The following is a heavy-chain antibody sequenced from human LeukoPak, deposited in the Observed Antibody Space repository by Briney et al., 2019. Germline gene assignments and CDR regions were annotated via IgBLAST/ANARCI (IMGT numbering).Heavy chain of an antibody. V-gene: IGHV7-4-1*02. CDR2: INTNTGNP. J-gene: IGHJ4*02. CDR1: GYTFTKYG. CDR3: APVGATGGFDY. Sequence: ASVKVSCKASGYTFTKYGVNWVRQAPGQGLEWMGWINTNTGNPTYAQGFTGRFVFSLDTSVSTAYLQISSLKAEDTAVYYCAPVGATGGFDYWGQGTLVTVSS. D-gene: IGHD1-26*01.